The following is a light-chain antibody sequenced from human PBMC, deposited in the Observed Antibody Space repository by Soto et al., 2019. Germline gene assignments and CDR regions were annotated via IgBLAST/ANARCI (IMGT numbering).Light chain of an antibody. J-gene: IGKJ1*01. CDR1: QSISDT. V-gene: IGKV3-15*01. CDR2: SAS. Sequence: EIVLTQSPGTLSLSPGERATLSCRASQSISDTLAWYQQKPGQAPRLLIYSASARATGFPARFSGSGSGTDFTLTISSLQSEDFAVYYCQQYNNWPWTFGQGTKVEIK. CDR3: QQYNNWPWT.